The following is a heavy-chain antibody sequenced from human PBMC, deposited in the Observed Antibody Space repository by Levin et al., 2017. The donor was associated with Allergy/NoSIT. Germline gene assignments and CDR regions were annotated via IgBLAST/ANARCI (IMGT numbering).Heavy chain of an antibody. Sequence: SCTVSGGSISPYYWSWIRQPPGMGLEWIASIFHSGVANYNPSLKSRLTVSMDMSKSQFSLHLSSVTAADTAVYYCARGERLGPDYWGQGTLVTVSS. J-gene: IGHJ4*02. CDR2: IFHSGVA. CDR3: ARGERLGPDY. V-gene: IGHV4-59*01. D-gene: IGHD3-16*01. CDR1: GGSISPYY.